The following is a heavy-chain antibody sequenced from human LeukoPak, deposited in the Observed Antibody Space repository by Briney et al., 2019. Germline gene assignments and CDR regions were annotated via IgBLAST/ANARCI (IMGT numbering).Heavy chain of an antibody. Sequence: SETLSLTCTVSGGSIVSSRNFYWGWIRQPPGKGLQWIGDIYYNGNMYSSPSLTSPITMSVDTSKDQFSLKLTSVTASDTAVYYCARQVSTDYFDYWGQGVLVTVSS. V-gene: IGHV4-39*01. CDR2: IYYNGNM. D-gene: IGHD3-16*02. CDR1: GGSIVSSRNFY. J-gene: IGHJ4*02. CDR3: ARQVSTDYFDY.